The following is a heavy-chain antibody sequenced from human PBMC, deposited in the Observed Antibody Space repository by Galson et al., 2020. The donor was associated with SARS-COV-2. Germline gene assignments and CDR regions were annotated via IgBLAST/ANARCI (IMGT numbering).Heavy chain of an antibody. Sequence: SETLSLTCAVSGGSISSGGYSWSWIRQPPGKGLAWIGNIYPGGTTYYTPSRKSRVTISVDRSKNQFSLKLSSVTAADTAVYYCARAVYCSGGSCSGDDAFDIWGQGTMVTVSS. V-gene: IGHV4-30-2*01. J-gene: IGHJ3*02. CDR2: IYPGGTT. D-gene: IGHD2-15*01. CDR3: ARAVYCSGGSCSGDDAFDI. CDR1: GGSISSGGYS.